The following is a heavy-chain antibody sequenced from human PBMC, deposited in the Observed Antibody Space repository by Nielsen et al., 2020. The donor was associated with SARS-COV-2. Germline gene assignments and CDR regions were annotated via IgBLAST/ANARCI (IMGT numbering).Heavy chain of an antibody. CDR3: ARDPPYN. D-gene: IGHD1-14*01. J-gene: IGHJ4*02. CDR1: GFTFSSYA. Sequence: GESLKISCAASGFTFSSYAMSWVRQAPGKGLEWVSAISGSGGSTSYAQKFQGRVTMTRDTSTSTVYTELSSLRSEDTAVYYCARDPPYNWGQGTLVTVSS. V-gene: IGHV3-23*01. CDR2: ISGSGGST.